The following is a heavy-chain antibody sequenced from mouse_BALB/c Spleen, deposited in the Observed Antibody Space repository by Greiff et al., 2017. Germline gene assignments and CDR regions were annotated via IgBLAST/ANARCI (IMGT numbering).Heavy chain of an antibody. J-gene: IGHJ4*01. Sequence: VHLVESGPGLVAPSQSLSITCTVSGFSLTSYGVHWVRQPPGKGLEWLGVIWAGGSTNYNSALMSRLSISKDNSKSQVFLKMNSLQTDDTAMYYCARSTMITTWAMDYWGQGTSVTVSS. CDR2: IWAGGST. V-gene: IGHV2-9*02. D-gene: IGHD2-4*01. CDR3: ARSTMITTWAMDY. CDR1: GFSLTSYG.